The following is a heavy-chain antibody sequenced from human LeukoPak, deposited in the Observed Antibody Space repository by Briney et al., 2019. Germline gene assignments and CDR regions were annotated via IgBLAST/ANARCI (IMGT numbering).Heavy chain of an antibody. CDR2: ISDSGGST. D-gene: IGHD3-16*02. V-gene: IGHV3-23*01. Sequence: QPGGSLRLSCAASGFTFGGYGMSWVRQAPGKGLEWVSGISDSGGSTYYADSVEGRFTISRDNSKNTLYLQMNSLRADDTAVYYCARDVRKIGGYLDYWGQGTLVTVSS. J-gene: IGHJ4*02. CDR1: GFTFGGYG. CDR3: ARDVRKIGGYLDY.